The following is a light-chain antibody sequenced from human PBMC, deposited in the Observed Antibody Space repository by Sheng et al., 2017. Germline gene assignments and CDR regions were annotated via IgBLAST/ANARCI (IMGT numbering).Light chain of an antibody. CDR3: QHYGGSPPSIT. CDR1: QTVSSLY. J-gene: IGKJ5*01. Sequence: LVLTQSPGTLSLSPGERATLSCRASQTVSSLYLAWYQQKAGQAPRLIIYGDSNRATGIPDRFSTSGSGTDFTLTISRLEPEDFAVYSCQHYGGSPPSITFGQGTRLEIK. V-gene: IGKV3-20*01. CDR2: GDS.